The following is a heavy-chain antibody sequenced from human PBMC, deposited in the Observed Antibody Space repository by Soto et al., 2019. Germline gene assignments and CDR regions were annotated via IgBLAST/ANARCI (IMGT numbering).Heavy chain of an antibody. CDR1: GFSLSTSGVG. Sequence: QITLKESGPTLVKPTQTLTLTCTFSGFSLSTSGVGVGWIRQPPGKALEWLALIYWDDDKRYSPSLKSRLTITEDPSKNLVVLTMTNMDPVDTATYYCAHRQRTVYFDYWGQGTLVTVSS. CDR2: IYWDDDK. V-gene: IGHV2-5*02. J-gene: IGHJ4*02. D-gene: IGHD4-17*01. CDR3: AHRQRTVYFDY.